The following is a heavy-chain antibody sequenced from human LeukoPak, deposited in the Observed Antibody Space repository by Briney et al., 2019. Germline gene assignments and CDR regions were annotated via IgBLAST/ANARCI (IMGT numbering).Heavy chain of an antibody. CDR2: IIPIFGTA. V-gene: IGHV1-69*13. D-gene: IGHD6-19*01. CDR3: ARAPGYSSGWKYNWFDP. CDR1: GGTFSSYA. Sequence: GASVKVSCKASGGTFSSYAISWVRQAPGQGLEWMGGIIPIFGTANYAQKFQGRDTITADESTSTAYMELSSLRSEDTAVYYCARAPGYSSGWKYNWFDPWGQGTLVTVSS. J-gene: IGHJ5*02.